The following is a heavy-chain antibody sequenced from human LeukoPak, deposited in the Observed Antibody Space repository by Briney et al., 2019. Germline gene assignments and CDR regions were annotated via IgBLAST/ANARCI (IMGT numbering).Heavy chain of an antibody. D-gene: IGHD2-21*02. CDR1: GFTFSAYS. Sequence: GGSLRLSCVASGFTFSAYSMTWVRQAPGKGLDWVSSISVSGGGTYYADSVRGRFTISRDNSKNTLYLHMNSLRAEDTAVYYCVKDWRDESNCGGDCPQYWGQGTLVTVSS. CDR3: VKDWRDESNCGGDCPQY. V-gene: IGHV3-23*01. J-gene: IGHJ4*02. CDR2: ISVSGGGT.